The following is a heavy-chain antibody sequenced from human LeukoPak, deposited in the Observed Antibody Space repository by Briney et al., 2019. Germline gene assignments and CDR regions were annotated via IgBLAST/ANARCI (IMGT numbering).Heavy chain of an antibody. V-gene: IGHV4-34*01. D-gene: IGHD6-6*01. CDR1: GGSFSGYY. J-gene: IGHJ4*02. CDR3: ASREAARIFDY. CDR2: INHSGST. Sequence: SETLSLTCAVYGGSFSGYYWSWIRQPPGRGLEWIGEINHSGSTNYNPSLKSRVTISVDTSKNQFSLKLSSVTAADTAVYYCASREAARIFDYWGQGTLVTVSS.